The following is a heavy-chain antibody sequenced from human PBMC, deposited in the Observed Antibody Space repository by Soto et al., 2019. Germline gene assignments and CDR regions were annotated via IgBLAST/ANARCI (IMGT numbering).Heavy chain of an antibody. CDR1: GASISSGDYF. Sequence: SETLSLTCTVSGASISSGDYFWSWIRQSPGKGLEWIGYIYDSGSSYYNPSLKSRVTMSVDTSKNQFSLKLRSVTAADTAVYYCAREKGYISGPKNFDYWGQGTLVTVSS. CDR2: IYDSGSS. J-gene: IGHJ4*02. V-gene: IGHV4-30-4*01. D-gene: IGHD5-12*01. CDR3: AREKGYISGPKNFDY.